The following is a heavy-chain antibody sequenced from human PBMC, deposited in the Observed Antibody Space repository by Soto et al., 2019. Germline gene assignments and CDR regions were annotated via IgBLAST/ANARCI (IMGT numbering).Heavy chain of an antibody. CDR2: INSDGSST. D-gene: IGHD3-22*01. J-gene: IGHJ4*02. CDR1: GFTFSSYW. V-gene: IGHV3-74*01. CDR3: ARERISMIVVRTTLY. Sequence: EVQLVESGGGLVQPGGSLRLSCAASGFTFSSYWMHWVRQAPGKGLVWVSRINSDGSSTSYADSVKGRFTISRDNAKNTLYLQINNLRAEDTAVYYCARERISMIVVRTTLYWAQRTLVTVSS.